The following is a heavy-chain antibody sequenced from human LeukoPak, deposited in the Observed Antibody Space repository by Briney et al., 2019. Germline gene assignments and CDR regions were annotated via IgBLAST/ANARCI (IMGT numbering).Heavy chain of an antibody. J-gene: IGHJ6*02. V-gene: IGHV4-34*01. CDR1: GGSFSGYY. CDR3: ARSPSYYGSGSYYPQYYYYYGMDV. Sequence: SETLSLTCAVYGGSFSGYYWSWIRQPPGKGLEWIGEINHSGSTNYNPSLKSRVTISVDTSKNQFSLKLSSLTAADTAVYYCARSPSYYGSGSYYPQYYYYYGMDVWGQGTTVTVSS. D-gene: IGHD3-10*01. CDR2: INHSGST.